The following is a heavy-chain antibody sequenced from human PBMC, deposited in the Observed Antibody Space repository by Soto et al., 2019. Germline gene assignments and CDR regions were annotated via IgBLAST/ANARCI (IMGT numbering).Heavy chain of an antibody. CDR3: VRDGTKTLRDWFDP. J-gene: IGHJ5*02. CDR1: GAYISGFY. D-gene: IGHD1-1*01. V-gene: IGHV4-4*07. CDR2: IYATGTT. Sequence: SETLSLTCTVSGAYISGFYWSWIRKSAGKGLEWIGRIYATGTTDYNPSLKSRVMMSVDTSKKQFSLKLRSVTAADTAVYYCVRDGTKTLRDWFDPWGEGISVTVSS.